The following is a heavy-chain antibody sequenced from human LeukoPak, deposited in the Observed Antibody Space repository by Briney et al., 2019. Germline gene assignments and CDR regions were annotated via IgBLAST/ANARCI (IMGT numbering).Heavy chain of an antibody. V-gene: IGHV3-33*01. CDR2: IWYDGSNK. Sequence: GGSLRLSCAASGFTFSSYGMHWVRQAPGKGLEWVAVIWYDGSNKYYADSVKGRFTISRDNSKNTLYLQMNSPRAEDTAVYYCARDRAVADYYFDYWGQGTLVTVSS. CDR3: ARDRAVADYYFDY. J-gene: IGHJ4*02. CDR1: GFTFSSYG. D-gene: IGHD6-19*01.